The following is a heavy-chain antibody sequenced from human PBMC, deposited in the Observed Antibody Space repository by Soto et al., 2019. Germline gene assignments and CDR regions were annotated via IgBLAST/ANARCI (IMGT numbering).Heavy chain of an antibody. D-gene: IGHD5-18*01. CDR3: ARVLGKYSYGIYGMDV. CDR1: GFTFSSSA. Sequence: PGGSLRLSCAASGFTFSSSAISWVRQAPGKGLEWVSAVSANGQGIYYADSVKGRFTISRDNSKNTLYLQMNSLRAEDTAVYYCARVLGKYSYGIYGMDVWGQGTTVTVSS. CDR2: VSANGQGI. J-gene: IGHJ6*02. V-gene: IGHV3-23*01.